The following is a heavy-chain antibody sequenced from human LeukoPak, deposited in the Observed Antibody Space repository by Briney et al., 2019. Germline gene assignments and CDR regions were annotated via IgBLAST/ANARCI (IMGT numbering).Heavy chain of an antibody. V-gene: IGHV3-23*01. Sequence: GGSLRLSCAASGFTFSSYAMSWVRQAPGKGLEWVSAINGSGGGTYYADSVKGRFPISRDNSQTTLYLPMHSLRAEDTAVYYCAKDIVAGWELRGFDYWGQGTLVTVSS. J-gene: IGHJ4*02. CDR2: INGSGGGT. CDR1: GFTFSSYA. D-gene: IGHD1-26*01. CDR3: AKDIVAGWELRGFDY.